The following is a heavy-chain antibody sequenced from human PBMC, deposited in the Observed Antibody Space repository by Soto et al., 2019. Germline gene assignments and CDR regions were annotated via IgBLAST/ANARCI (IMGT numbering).Heavy chain of an antibody. Sequence: ASVKVSCKASGFTFTSSAVQWVRQARGQRLEWIGWIVVGSGNTNYAQKFQERVTITRDMSTSTAYMELSSLRSEDTAVYYCAADGIVGATSLYYYGMDVWGQGTTVTVSS. CDR2: IVVGSGNT. CDR1: GFTFTSSA. D-gene: IGHD1-26*01. V-gene: IGHV1-58*01. CDR3: AADGIVGATSLYYYGMDV. J-gene: IGHJ6*02.